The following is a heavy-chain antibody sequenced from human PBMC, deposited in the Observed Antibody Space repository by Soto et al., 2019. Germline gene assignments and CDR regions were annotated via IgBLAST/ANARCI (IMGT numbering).Heavy chain of an antibody. CDR2: IIPIFGTA. V-gene: IGHV1-69*12. Sequence: QVQLVQSGAEVKKPGSSVKVSCKASGGTFSSYAISWVRQAPGQGLEWMGGIIPIFGTANYAQKFQGRVTLTAGDSTSTAYRELSSRGAEDPAVYYCARGAPEAGYNCSDPWGQGTLVPVSS. D-gene: IGHD3-16*01. CDR1: GGTFSSYA. J-gene: IGHJ5*02. CDR3: ARGAPEAGYNCSDP.